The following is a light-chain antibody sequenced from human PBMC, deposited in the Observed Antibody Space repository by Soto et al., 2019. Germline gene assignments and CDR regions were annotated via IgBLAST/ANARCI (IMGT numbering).Light chain of an antibody. J-gene: IGKJ5*01. CDR3: QKSYSNPIN. CDR2: AAS. V-gene: IGKV1-39*01. CDR1: QSITNY. Sequence: DIQITHSPSSLSASVVDRVTITFLASQSITNYLNWYQQKPGKAPKLLIYAASSLQSGVPSRFSGSGSGTDFTLTISSLQPEDFATYYCQKSYSNPINFGQGTRLEIK.